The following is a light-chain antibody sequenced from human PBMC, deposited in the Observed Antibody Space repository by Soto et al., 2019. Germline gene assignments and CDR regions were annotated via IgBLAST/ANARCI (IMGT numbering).Light chain of an antibody. CDR3: QQYNYWPPWT. V-gene: IGKV3-15*01. J-gene: IGKJ1*01. Sequence: EIVMTQSPVTLSVSPGERATLSCMASQSVRSNLAWYQQKPVQAPRRLMYDASTRATGIPARFSGSASGTEFTLTISSLQSEDFAVYYCQQYNYWPPWTFGQGTKVDIK. CDR1: QSVRSN. CDR2: DAS.